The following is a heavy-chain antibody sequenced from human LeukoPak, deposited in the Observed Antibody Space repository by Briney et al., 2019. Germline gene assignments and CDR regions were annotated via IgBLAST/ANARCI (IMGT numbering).Heavy chain of an antibody. J-gene: IGHJ4*02. V-gene: IGHV3-30-3*01. CDR1: GFTFSSYA. Sequence: PGRSLRLSCAASGFTFSSYAMHCVRQAPGKGLEWVAVISYDGSNKYYADSVKGRFTISRDNSKNTLYLQMNSLRAEDTAVYYCARDPYSSSYVFDYWGQGTLVTVSS. D-gene: IGHD6-6*01. CDR2: ISYDGSNK. CDR3: ARDPYSSSYVFDY.